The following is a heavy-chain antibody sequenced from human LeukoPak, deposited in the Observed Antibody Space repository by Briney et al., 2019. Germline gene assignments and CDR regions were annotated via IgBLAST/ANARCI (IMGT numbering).Heavy chain of an antibody. V-gene: IGHV4-38-2*02. J-gene: IGHJ4*02. Sequence: SETLSLTCTVSGYSISTGYYWDWIRQPPGKGLEWIGTFYHGGSTYYNPSLKSRVTISVDTSKNQFSLKLYSVTAADTAVYYCATRKLGNDYWGQGTLVTVSS. CDR1: GYSISTGYY. CDR2: FYHGGST. CDR3: ATRKLGNDY. D-gene: IGHD7-27*01.